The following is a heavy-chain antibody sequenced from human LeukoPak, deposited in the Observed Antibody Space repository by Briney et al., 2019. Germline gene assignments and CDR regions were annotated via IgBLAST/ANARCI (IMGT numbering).Heavy chain of an antibody. J-gene: IGHJ5*02. CDR3: ARRAVNIKAWYSSSQNWFDP. V-gene: IGHV5-51*01. Sequence: HGESLKISCKGSGYSFTSYWIGWVRQMPGKGLEWMGIIYPGDSDTRYSPSFQGQVTNSADKSIRTAYLQGSSLKAPDTAMYYCARRAVNIKAWYSSSQNWFDPWGQGTLVTVSS. CDR2: IYPGDSDT. D-gene: IGHD6-13*01. CDR1: GYSFTSYW.